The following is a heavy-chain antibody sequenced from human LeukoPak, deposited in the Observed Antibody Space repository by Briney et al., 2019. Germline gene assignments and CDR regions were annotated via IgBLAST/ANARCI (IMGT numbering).Heavy chain of an antibody. Sequence: ASVKVSCKASGYTFTSYGISWVRQAPGQGLEWMGWISAYNGNTNYAQKLQGRVTMTTDTSTSTAYMELRSLRSDDTAVCYCARVVVVAATRGTWYFDLWGRGTLVTVSS. CDR2: ISAYNGNT. J-gene: IGHJ2*01. V-gene: IGHV1-18*01. CDR1: GYTFTSYG. D-gene: IGHD2-15*01. CDR3: ARVVVVAATRGTWYFDL.